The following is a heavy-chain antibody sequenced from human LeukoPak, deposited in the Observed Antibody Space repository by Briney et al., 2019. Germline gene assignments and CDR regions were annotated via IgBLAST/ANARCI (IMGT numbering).Heavy chain of an antibody. V-gene: IGHV1-69*13. CDR3: AKGGSYYGSGSYYYYYMDV. CDR1: GGTFSSYA. J-gene: IGHJ6*03. CDR2: IIPIFGTA. Sequence: GASVKVPCKASGGTFSSYAISWVRQAPGQGLEWMGGIIPIFGTANYAQKFQGRVTITADESTSTAYMELSSLRSEDTAVYYCAKGGSYYGSGSYYYYYMDVWGKGTTVTISS. D-gene: IGHD3-10*01.